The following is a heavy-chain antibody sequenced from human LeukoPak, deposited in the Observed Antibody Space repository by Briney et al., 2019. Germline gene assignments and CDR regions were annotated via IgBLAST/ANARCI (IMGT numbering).Heavy chain of an antibody. CDR2: IYYSGST. Sequence: PSETLSLTCTVSGGSISSSSYYWGWIRQPPGKGLEWIGSIYYSGSTYYNPSLKSRVTISVDTSKNQFSLKLSSVTAADTAVYYCARDGIAVAGLFADAFDIWGQGTMVTVSS. J-gene: IGHJ3*02. CDR1: GGSISSSSYY. CDR3: ARDGIAVAGLFADAFDI. D-gene: IGHD6-19*01. V-gene: IGHV4-39*07.